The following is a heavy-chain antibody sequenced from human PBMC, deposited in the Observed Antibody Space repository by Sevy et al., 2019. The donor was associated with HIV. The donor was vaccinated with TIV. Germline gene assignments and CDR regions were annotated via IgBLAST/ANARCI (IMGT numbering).Heavy chain of an antibody. V-gene: IGHV3-23*01. CDR3: AKLLAGIAAAGTGY. CDR2: ISGSGGST. CDR1: GFTFSSYA. D-gene: IGHD6-13*01. J-gene: IGHJ4*02. Sequence: GGSLRLSCAASGFTFSSYAMSWVRQAPGKGLEWVSAISGSGGSTYYADSVKGRFTISRDNSKNTLYLQMNSLRAEDTAVYDCAKLLAGIAAAGTGYWGQGTLVTVSS.